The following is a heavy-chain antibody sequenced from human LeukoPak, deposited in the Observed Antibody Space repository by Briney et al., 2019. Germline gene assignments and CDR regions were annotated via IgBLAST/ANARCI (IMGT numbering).Heavy chain of an antibody. V-gene: IGHV4-34*01. J-gene: IGHJ5*02. CDR2: INLSGRT. CDR1: GGSFCGYY. Sequence: SETLSLTCSVYGGSFCGYYWSWIRQPPRKGLEWVGDINLSGRTNYNTSLKSRVTISVDTSKNQFSLKLSSVTAAYTAVYYCARAGLNMVRGVAPKEAWGWFDPWGQGTLVAVSS. CDR3: ARAGLNMVRGVAPKEAWGWFDP. D-gene: IGHD3-10*01.